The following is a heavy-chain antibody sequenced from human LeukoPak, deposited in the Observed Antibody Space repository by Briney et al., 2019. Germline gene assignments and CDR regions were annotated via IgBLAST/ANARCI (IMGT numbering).Heavy chain of an antibody. Sequence: PGGSLRLSCAASGFTFSNYDMHWVRQAPGKGLEWVAVISYDESHKYYADSVKGRFTISRDNSKNTLYLQMNSLRAEDTAVYYCAKDPERQSGYYYGMDVWGQGTTVTVSS. CDR3: AKDPERQSGYYYGMDV. CDR1: GFTFSNYD. V-gene: IGHV3-30*18. J-gene: IGHJ6*02. D-gene: IGHD1-1*01. CDR2: ISYDESHK.